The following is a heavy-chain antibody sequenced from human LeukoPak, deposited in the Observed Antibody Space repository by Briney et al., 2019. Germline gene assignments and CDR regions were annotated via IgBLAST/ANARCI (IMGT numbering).Heavy chain of an antibody. CDR2: INSDGSST. J-gene: IGHJ4*02. CDR3: ARVEGPIAVAGSYYFDY. Sequence: GGSLRLSCAASGFTFSSYWMHWVRQAPGKGLVWVSRINSDGSSTSYADSVKGRFTISRDNAKNTLYLQMNSLRAEDTAVYYCARVEGPIAVAGSYYFDYWGQGTLVTASS. CDR1: GFTFSSYW. D-gene: IGHD6-19*01. V-gene: IGHV3-74*01.